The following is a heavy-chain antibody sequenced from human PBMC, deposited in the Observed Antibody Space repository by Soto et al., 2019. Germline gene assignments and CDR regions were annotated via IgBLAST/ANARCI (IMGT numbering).Heavy chain of an antibody. V-gene: IGHV4-31*03. J-gene: IGHJ5*02. Sequence: PSETLSLTCTVSGGSISSGGYYWSWIRQHPGKGLEWIGYIYYSGSTYYNPSLKSRVTISVDTSKNQFSLKLSSVTAADTAVYYCARVFSDSRGFYDPWGQGTLVTVSS. CDR1: GGSISSGGYY. CDR2: IYYSGST. D-gene: IGHD3-22*01. CDR3: ARVFSDSRGFYDP.